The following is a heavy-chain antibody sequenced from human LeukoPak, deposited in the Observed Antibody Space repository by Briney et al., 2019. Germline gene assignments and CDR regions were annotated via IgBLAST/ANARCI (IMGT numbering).Heavy chain of an antibody. D-gene: IGHD3-10*01. Sequence: PGGSLRLSCAASGFTFSSYEMNWVHQAPGKGLEWVSYISSSGSTIHYADSVKGRFTISRDSAKNSLYLQMNSLRDEDTAVYYCARGRTYGLGGDYWGQGTLVTVSS. CDR2: ISSSGSTI. J-gene: IGHJ4*02. CDR1: GFTFSSYE. V-gene: IGHV3-48*03. CDR3: ARGRTYGLGGDY.